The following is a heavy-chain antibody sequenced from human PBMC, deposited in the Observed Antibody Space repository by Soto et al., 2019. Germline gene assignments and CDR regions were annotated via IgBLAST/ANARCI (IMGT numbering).Heavy chain of an antibody. CDR2: IKSKTDGGTT. CDR3: TTEFYDFWSGYFDY. V-gene: IGHV3-15*01. Sequence: VGSLRLSCAASGFTFSNAWMSWVRQAPGKGLEWVGRIKSKTDGGTTDYAAPVKGRFTISRDDSKNTLYLQMNSLKTEDTAVYYCTTEFYDFWSGYFDYWGQGTLVTVSS. CDR1: GFTFSNAW. D-gene: IGHD3-3*01. J-gene: IGHJ4*02.